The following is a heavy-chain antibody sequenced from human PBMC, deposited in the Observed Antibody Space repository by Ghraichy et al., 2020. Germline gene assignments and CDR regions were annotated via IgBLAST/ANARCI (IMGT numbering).Heavy chain of an antibody. J-gene: IGHJ4*02. D-gene: IGHD3-9*01. V-gene: IGHV3-7*01. CDR3: ACHEDWAWDY. CDR1: GFTFSTYW. CDR2: IKPDGSAK. Sequence: LSLTCAASGFTFSTYWMSWVRQAPGKGLEWVANIKPDGSAKYYADSVRGRFTISRDNAKNSLYLEMHSLRAEDTTVYFCACHEDWAWDYWGQGTLVTVSS.